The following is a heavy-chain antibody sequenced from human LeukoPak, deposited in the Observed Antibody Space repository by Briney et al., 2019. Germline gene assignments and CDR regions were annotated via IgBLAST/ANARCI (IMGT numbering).Heavy chain of an antibody. D-gene: IGHD3-3*01. Sequence: KSSETLSLTCAVYGGSFSGYYWSWIRQPPGKGLEWIGEINHSGSTNYNPSLKSRVTISVDTSKNQFSLKLSSVTAADTAVYYCAREVARRYESHPSDYWGQGTLVTVSS. J-gene: IGHJ4*02. V-gene: IGHV4-34*01. CDR2: INHSGST. CDR3: AREVARRYESHPSDY. CDR1: GGSFSGYY.